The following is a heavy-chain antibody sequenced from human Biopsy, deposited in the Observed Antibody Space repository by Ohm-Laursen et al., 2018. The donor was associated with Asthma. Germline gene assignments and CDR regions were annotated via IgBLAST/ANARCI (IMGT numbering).Heavy chain of an antibody. CDR2: LIPVLGTA. J-gene: IGHJ6*02. Sequence: SSVKLSCKASGDSLGSFINYAISWARQAPRQGLEWMGRLIPVLGTADYAPMFEGRVTITADESTSTAYLELTSLRFEDTAVYYGARGYSGTDRIVYYYSGMEVWGQGTTVTVSS. V-gene: IGHV1-69*11. D-gene: IGHD5-12*01. CDR3: ARGYSGTDRIVYYYSGMEV. CDR1: GDSLGSFINYA.